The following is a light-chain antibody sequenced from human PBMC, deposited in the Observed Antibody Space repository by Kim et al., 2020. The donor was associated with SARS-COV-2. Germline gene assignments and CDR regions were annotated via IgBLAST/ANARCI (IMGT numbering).Light chain of an antibody. Sequence: SPGDRATLSCRASQTVSSNYLAWYQQKPGQAPRLLSDDASSRATGIPDRCSRSCSGTYFTLTSSRLEPEDFAVYYCQQYGSSPFTFGGGTKVDIK. CDR1: QTVSSNY. CDR2: DAS. CDR3: QQYGSSPFT. V-gene: IGKV3-20*01. J-gene: IGKJ4*01.